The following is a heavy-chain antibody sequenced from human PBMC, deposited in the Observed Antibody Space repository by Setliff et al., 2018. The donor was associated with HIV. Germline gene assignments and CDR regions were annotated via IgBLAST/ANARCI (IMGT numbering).Heavy chain of an antibody. V-gene: IGHV4-34*01. CDR2: VNHSGST. J-gene: IGHJ3*02. CDR1: GGSFNGYY. Sequence: PSETLSLTCAVYGGSFNGYYWSWIRQPPGKGLEWIGEVNHSGSTNYNPSLKSRVTISVDTSKNQFSLKLSSVTAADTAVYYCARGRDDYNYDPFDIWGQGTMVTVPS. CDR3: ARGRDDYNYDPFDI. D-gene: IGHD4-4*01.